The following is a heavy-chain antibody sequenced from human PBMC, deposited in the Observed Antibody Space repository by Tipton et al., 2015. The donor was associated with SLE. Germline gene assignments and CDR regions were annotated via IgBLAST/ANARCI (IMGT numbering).Heavy chain of an antibody. CDR3: ARDRAVAGPDAFDI. J-gene: IGHJ3*02. D-gene: IGHD6-19*01. CDR2: INGDGSST. V-gene: IGHV3-74*01. Sequence: SLRLSCAASGFTFSSYWMHWVRQAPGKGLVWVSRINGDGSSTTYADSVKGRFTISRDNAKNMQYLQMNSLRVEDTAVYYCARDRAVAGPDAFDIWGQGTMVTVSS. CDR1: GFTFSSYW.